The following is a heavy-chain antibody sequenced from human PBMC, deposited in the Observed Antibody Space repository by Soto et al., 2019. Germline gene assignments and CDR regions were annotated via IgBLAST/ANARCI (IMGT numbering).Heavy chain of an antibody. Sequence: ASVKVSCKASGGTFSSRAISWVRQAPGQGLEWMGGIIPVFGRVNYAEKFQDRVTITADESTGTVYMELSSLRSEDTALYYCANSRGGTFLGYHGMDIWGQGTTVTVSS. CDR2: IIPVFGRV. CDR1: GGTFSSRA. CDR3: ANSRGGTFLGYHGMDI. V-gene: IGHV1-69*13. J-gene: IGHJ6*02. D-gene: IGHD3-16*01.